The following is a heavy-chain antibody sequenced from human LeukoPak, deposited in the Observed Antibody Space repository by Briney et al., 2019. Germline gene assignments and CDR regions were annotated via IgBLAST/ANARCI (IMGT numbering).Heavy chain of an antibody. Sequence: TSETLSLTCTVSGYSISSDYYWGWIRQPPGKGLEWIGTIYYDGSTYYNPSLKSRVTISVDTSKNQFSLKLSSVTAADTAVYYCARINYGDYWGQGTLVTVSS. CDR3: ARINYGDY. J-gene: IGHJ4*02. CDR2: IYYDGST. CDR1: GYSISSDYY. V-gene: IGHV4-38-2*02.